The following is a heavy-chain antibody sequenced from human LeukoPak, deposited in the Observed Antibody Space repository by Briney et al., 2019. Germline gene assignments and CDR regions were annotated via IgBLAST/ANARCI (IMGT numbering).Heavy chain of an antibody. J-gene: IGHJ4*02. CDR2: MYYRGST. Sequence: PSATLSLTCTVSCRSITSSRYYSGWLRQPPGKGLEWFVGMYYRGSTHYHPSPKSRFPISVDTSKSLFTLTLSSVTAAATAVYNWARGPQSPKFFDYWGQGNLVTVSS. V-gene: IGHV4-39*06. CDR1: CRSITSSRYY. CDR3: ARGPQSPKFFDY.